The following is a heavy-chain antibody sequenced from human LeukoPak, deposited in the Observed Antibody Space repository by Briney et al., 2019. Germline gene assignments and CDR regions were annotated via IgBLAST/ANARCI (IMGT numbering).Heavy chain of an antibody. CDR2: IQNDGGDK. D-gene: IGHD2-2*01. V-gene: IGHV3-30*02. J-gene: IGHJ4*02. CDR3: AKGGGRVVPCRFDC. Sequence: PGGSLRLSCAASGINFRSSGMHWVRQAPGKGLEWVTFIQNDGGDKYYAASVKGRFTISRDNSKNTVYLHMNSLRTDDTALYYWAKGGGRVVPCRFDCWGQGTLVTVSS. CDR1: GINFRSSG.